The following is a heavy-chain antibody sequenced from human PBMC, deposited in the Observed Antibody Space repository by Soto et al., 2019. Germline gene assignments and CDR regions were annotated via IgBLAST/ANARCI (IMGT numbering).Heavy chain of an antibody. CDR2: INPNSGGT. V-gene: IGHV1-2*02. Sequence: GASVKVSCKASGYTLTSYYIHWVRQAPGQGLEWMGWINPNSGGTNYAQKFQGRVTMTRDTSISTAYMELSRLRSDDTAVYYCARAHPTSSGTTTSPGRDVGGKGPTAPAPS. J-gene: IGHJ6*04. CDR1: GYTLTSYY. CDR3: ARAHPTSSGTTTSPGRDV. D-gene: IGHD6-25*01.